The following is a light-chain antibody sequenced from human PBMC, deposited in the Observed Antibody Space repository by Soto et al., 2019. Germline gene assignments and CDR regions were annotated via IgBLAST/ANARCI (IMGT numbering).Light chain of an antibody. CDR1: SSDVGNYNY. CDR2: DVN. CDR3: SSYAGSYTWV. V-gene: IGLV2-11*01. Sequence: QSVLTQPRSVSGSPGQSVTISCTGTSSDVGNYNYVSWYQQHPGKAPKVMIYDVNKWPSGVPDRFSGSKSGNTASLTISGLQAEDEADYCCSSYAGSYTWVFGGGTKLTVL. J-gene: IGLJ3*02.